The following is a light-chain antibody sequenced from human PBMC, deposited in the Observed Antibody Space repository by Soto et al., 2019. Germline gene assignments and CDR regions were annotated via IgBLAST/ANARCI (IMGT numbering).Light chain of an antibody. Sequence: EIVLTQSPATLSLSPWERATLSCRASQSISNYSAWYQQKPGQPPRLLIYDASNRATGIPARFSGSGSGTDFTLTISSLEPEDFAIYYCQQRSNWWTFGQGTKVDIK. CDR1: QSISNY. J-gene: IGKJ1*01. CDR3: QQRSNWWT. CDR2: DAS. V-gene: IGKV3-11*01.